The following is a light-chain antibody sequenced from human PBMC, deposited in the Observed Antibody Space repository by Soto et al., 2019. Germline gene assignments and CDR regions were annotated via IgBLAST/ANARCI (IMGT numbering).Light chain of an antibody. J-gene: IGLJ1*01. CDR3: FSYAGSNNYV. CDR1: SSDIGAYNY. Sequence: QSVLTQPASVSGSPGQSITISCTGSSSDIGAYNYVSWFQQYPGKAPKLIISEVSNRPSGVSNRFSGSKSGTAASLTISGLQTEDEADYFCFSYAGSNNYVFGTGTKVTVL. V-gene: IGLV2-14*01. CDR2: EVS.